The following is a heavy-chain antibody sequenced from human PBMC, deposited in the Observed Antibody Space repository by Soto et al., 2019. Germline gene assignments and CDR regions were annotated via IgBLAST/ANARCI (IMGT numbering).Heavy chain of an antibody. CDR3: ARGRGYSYGLDP. CDR1: GDSISSINNY. D-gene: IGHD5-18*01. V-gene: IGHV4-30-4*01. J-gene: IGHJ5*02. CDR2: ISYSGTT. Sequence: QVQLQESGPGLVKPSQTLSLTCTVSGDSISSINNYWSWIRQPPGEGLEWIGFISYSGTTSYSPSLKSRLAISLDTSKTQFSLSLNFVTAADTAVYYCARGRGYSYGLDPWGQGSLVTVSS.